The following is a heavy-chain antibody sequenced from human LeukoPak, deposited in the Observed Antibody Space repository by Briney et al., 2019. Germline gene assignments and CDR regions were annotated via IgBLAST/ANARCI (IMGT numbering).Heavy chain of an antibody. CDR3: ASLHWISDSTAYSGDY. D-gene: IGHD3-22*01. J-gene: IGHJ4*02. CDR1: GYTFTGYY. V-gene: IGHV1-2*02. Sequence: ASVKVSCKASGYTFTGYYMHWVRQAPGQGLEWMGWINPHSGDTHYAQKFQGRVTMTRDTSISTAYMELSNLTSDDTAVYYCASLHWISDSTAYSGDYWGQGTLVTVSS. CDR2: INPHSGDT.